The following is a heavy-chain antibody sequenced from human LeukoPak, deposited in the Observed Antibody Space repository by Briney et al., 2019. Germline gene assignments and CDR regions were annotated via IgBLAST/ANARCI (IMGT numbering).Heavy chain of an antibody. J-gene: IGHJ5*02. D-gene: IGHD2-15*01. CDR1: GGSISSGSYY. CDR2: IYTSGST. V-gene: IGHV4-61*02. CDR3: EVVHIPHPNWFDP. Sequence: KSSETLSLNCTVSGGSISSGSYYWSWIRQPAGKGLEWIGRIYTSGSTNYNPSLKSRVTISVDTSKNQFSLKLSSVTAADTAVYYCEVVHIPHPNWFDPWGQGTLVTVSS.